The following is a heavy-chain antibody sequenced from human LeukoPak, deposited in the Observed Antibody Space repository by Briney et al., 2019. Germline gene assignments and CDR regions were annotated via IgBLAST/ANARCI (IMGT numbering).Heavy chain of an antibody. J-gene: IGHJ4*02. CDR3: ATGVASGGPPMC. CDR2: ICGGGTT. D-gene: IGHD6-13*01. V-gene: IGHV3-53*01. Sequence: GGSLRLSCAASELSVSSICMSWVRLAPGKGLKWVSAICGGGTTYYADSVKGRLTISRDNSKNTVYLQMSSLRAEDTAVYYCATGVASGGPPMCWGQGTLVTVSS. CDR1: ELSVSSIC.